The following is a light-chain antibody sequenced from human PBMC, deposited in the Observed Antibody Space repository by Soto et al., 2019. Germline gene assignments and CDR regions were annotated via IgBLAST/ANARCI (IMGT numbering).Light chain of an antibody. CDR1: SSDVGGYNY. Sequence: QSALTQPPSASGSPGQSVTISCTGTSSDVGGYNYVSWYQQHPGKAPKLMISEVSKRPSGVPDRFSGSKSGNTASLTVSGLQAEDEDDSYCSSFAGNNNLVFGGGTKLTVL. CDR2: EVS. V-gene: IGLV2-8*01. CDR3: SSFAGNNNLV. J-gene: IGLJ2*01.